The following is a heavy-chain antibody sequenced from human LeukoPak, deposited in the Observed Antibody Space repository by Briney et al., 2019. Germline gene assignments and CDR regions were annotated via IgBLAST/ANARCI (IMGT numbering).Heavy chain of an antibody. V-gene: IGHV3-30*18. Sequence: GRSLRLSCAASGFTFSSYGMHWVRQAPGKGLEWVAVISYDGSNKYYADSVKGRFTLSRDNSKNTLYLQMNSLRAEDTAVYYCAKVMVRGVNPGVYFDYWGQGTLVTVSS. CDR1: GFTFSSYG. D-gene: IGHD3-10*01. CDR2: ISYDGSNK. J-gene: IGHJ4*02. CDR3: AKVMVRGVNPGVYFDY.